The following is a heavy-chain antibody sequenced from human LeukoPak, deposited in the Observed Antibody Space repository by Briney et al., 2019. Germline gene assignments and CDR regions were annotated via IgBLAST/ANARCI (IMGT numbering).Heavy chain of an antibody. D-gene: IGHD3-10*02. V-gene: IGHV3-21*01. CDR1: KFTFSSYC. CDR2: ITSSSSYI. J-gene: IGHJ6*04. Sequence: GGSLRLSCAASKFTFSSYCMNWVRQAPGKGLEWVSSITSSSSYIYYADSVKGRFTISRDNAKNSLYLQMNSLRAEDTAVYYCAELGITMIGGVWGKGTTVTISS. CDR3: AELGITMIGGV.